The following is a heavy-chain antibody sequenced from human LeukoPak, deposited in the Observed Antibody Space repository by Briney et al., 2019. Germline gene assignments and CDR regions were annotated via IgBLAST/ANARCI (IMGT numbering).Heavy chain of an antibody. Sequence: ASVTVSCKASGYTFNSYAMHWVRQAPGQRLEWMGWINAGNGNTKYSQKFQGRVTITRDTSASTAYMELSSLRSEDTAVYYCARARHNWNSIYFDYWGQGTLVTVSS. CDR1: GYTFNSYA. CDR2: INAGNGNT. D-gene: IGHD1-7*01. V-gene: IGHV1-3*01. J-gene: IGHJ4*02. CDR3: ARARHNWNSIYFDY.